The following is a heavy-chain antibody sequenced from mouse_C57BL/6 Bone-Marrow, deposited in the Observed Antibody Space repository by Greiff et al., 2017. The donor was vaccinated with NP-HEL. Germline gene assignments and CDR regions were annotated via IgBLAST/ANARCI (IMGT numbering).Heavy chain of an antibody. CDR1: GYTFTSYG. D-gene: IGHD1-1*01. CDR3: EKEGYGSSYDFDY. J-gene: IGHJ2*01. V-gene: IGHV1-81*01. Sequence: QVQLQQSGAELARPGASVKLSCTASGYTFTSYGISWVKQRPGQGLEWIGEIYPRSGTTYYNEKFKGKATLTADKSSSTAYMELRSLTSEDSAVYICEKEGYGSSYDFDYWGQGTTLTVSS. CDR2: IYPRSGTT.